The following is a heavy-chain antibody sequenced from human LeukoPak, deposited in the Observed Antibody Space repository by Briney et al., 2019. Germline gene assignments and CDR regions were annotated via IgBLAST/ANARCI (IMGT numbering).Heavy chain of an antibody. D-gene: IGHD3-10*01. CDR1: GFTFSSYA. J-gene: IGHJ4*02. CDR3: AKDLYASGNYRFDY. CDR2: ISGSGSST. V-gene: IGHV3-23*01. Sequence: GGALRLSCAASGFTFSSYAMSWVRQAPGKGLEWVSGISGSGSSTYYADSAKGRLTISTDNSKNIVYLEMNSLRGEDTAVYYCAKDLYASGNYRFDYWGREPWSPSPQ.